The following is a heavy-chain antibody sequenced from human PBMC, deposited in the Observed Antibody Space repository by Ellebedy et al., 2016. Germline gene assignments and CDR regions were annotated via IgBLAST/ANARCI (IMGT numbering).Heavy chain of an antibody. V-gene: IGHV3-23*01. J-gene: IGHJ6*02. Sequence: GGSLRLSCAASGFTFSSYAMSWVHQAPGKGLEWVSAISGSGGSTYYADSVKGRFTISRDNSKNTLYLQMNSLRAEDTAVYYCAKARGIVAGWGMDVWGQGTTVTVSS. CDR1: GFTFSSYA. CDR3: AKARGIVAGWGMDV. D-gene: IGHD6-19*01. CDR2: ISGSGGST.